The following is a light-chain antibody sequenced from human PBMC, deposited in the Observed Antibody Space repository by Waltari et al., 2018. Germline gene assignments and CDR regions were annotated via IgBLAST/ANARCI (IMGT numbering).Light chain of an antibody. J-gene: IGLJ2*01. Sequence: QSVLTQPPSVSGAPGQRVTISCTGSSSNIGAGYDVHWYQQFPGTTPKVLIYGNNNRPSGVPDRFSVSKSDTSASLAITGLQAEDEADYYCQSYDGNLSDVIFGGGTKLTVL. CDR2: GNN. CDR1: SSNIGAGYD. V-gene: IGLV1-40*01. CDR3: QSYDGNLSDVI.